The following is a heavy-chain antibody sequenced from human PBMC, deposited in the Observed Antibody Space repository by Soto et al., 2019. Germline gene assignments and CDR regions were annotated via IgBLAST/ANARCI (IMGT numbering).Heavy chain of an antibody. CDR2: IYYSGST. J-gene: IGHJ4*02. D-gene: IGHD1-26*01. CDR1: GGSISSYY. CDR3: ARDSGSYPEPYYFDY. Sequence: PSETLSLTCTVSGGSISSYYWSWIRQPPGKGLEWIGYIYYSGSTNYNPSLKSRVTISVDTSKNQFSLKLSSVTAADTAVYYCARDSGSYPEPYYFDYWGQGTLVTVSS. V-gene: IGHV4-59*01.